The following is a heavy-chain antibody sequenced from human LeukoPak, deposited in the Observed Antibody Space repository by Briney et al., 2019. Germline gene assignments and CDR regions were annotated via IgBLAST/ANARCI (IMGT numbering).Heavy chain of an antibody. J-gene: IGHJ4*02. CDR2: INPDTDFT. Sequence: GASVTVACKTSGYRFTDDYIHWVRQAPGQGLEWMGWINPDTDFTNYAPKFRGRVIMTRDTSISTAYMEVRRLTFDDTAIYYCAPTSEAYTSNWYVWGQGTLVTVSP. CDR3: APTSEAYTSNWYV. CDR1: GYRFTDDY. D-gene: IGHD6-13*01. V-gene: IGHV1-2*02.